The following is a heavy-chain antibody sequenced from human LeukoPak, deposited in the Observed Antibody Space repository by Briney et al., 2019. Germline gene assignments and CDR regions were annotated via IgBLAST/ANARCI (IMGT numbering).Heavy chain of an antibody. CDR1: GGSISSYY. J-gene: IGHJ3*02. D-gene: IGHD3-16*02. CDR2: IYYSEST. CDR3: AREGSEITFGGVIVRQNAFDT. Sequence: PSETLSLTCTVSGGSISSYYWSWIRQPPGKGLEGIGYIYYSESTNYNPSLKSRVTISVDTSKNQFSLKLSSVTAADTAVYYCAREGSEITFGGVIVRQNAFDTWGQGTMVTVSS. V-gene: IGHV4-59*12.